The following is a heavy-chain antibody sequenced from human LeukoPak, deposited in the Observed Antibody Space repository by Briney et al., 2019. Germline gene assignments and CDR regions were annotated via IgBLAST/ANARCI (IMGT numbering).Heavy chain of an antibody. V-gene: IGHV3-23*01. CDR1: GCTFSSDA. CDR3: AKTFYYRTGSYFPFDH. CDR2: VSDTGGGT. J-gene: IGHJ4*02. Sequence: PGGSLRLSCAASGCTFSSDAMSWVRQAPGKGLEWVSGVSDTGGGTYSADSLKGRFTMSRDNSKNTQYLQMNNLRVEDTAVYYCAKTFYYRTGSYFPFDHWGQGTLVTVSS. D-gene: IGHD3-10*01.